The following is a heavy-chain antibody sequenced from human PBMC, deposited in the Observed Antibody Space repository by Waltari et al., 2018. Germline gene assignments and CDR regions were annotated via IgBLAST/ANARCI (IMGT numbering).Heavy chain of an antibody. D-gene: IGHD2-21*01. J-gene: IGHJ4*02. CDR1: GFTFDDYA. Sequence: EVQLVASGGGLVQPGRSLRLSCAASGFTFDDYAMHWVRQAPGKGLEWVSGISWNSGSIGYADSVKGRFTISRDNAKNSLYLQMNSLRAEDMALYYCAKCGGDCSTGFDYWGQGTLVTVSS. CDR2: ISWNSGSI. CDR3: AKCGGDCSTGFDY. V-gene: IGHV3-9*03.